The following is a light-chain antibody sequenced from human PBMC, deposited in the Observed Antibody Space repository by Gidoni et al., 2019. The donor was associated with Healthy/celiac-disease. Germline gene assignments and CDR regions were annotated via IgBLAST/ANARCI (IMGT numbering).Light chain of an antibody. J-gene: IGKJ4*01. Sequence: DIQMTQSPSSLSASVGDRVTITCRASQSISSYLNWYQQKPGKAPKLLSYAASSLQGGVPSRFSGSGSGTDFTLTISSLQPEDFATYYCQQSYSTLGLTFGGGTKVEIK. CDR3: QQSYSTLGLT. V-gene: IGKV1-39*01. CDR2: AAS. CDR1: QSISSY.